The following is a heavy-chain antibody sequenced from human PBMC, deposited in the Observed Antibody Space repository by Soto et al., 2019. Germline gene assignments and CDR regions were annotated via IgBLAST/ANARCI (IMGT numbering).Heavy chain of an antibody. CDR3: ARESRWLQCLDY. D-gene: IGHD5-12*01. J-gene: IGHJ4*02. Sequence: GGSLRLSGPASGFTSSSPGMHWGRQAPGKGLEWVAVIWYDGSNKYYADSVKGRFTISRDNSKNTLYLQMNSLRAEDTAVYYCARESRWLQCLDYWRQGTLVTVSS. CDR1: GFTSSSPG. CDR2: IWYDGSNK. V-gene: IGHV3-33*01.